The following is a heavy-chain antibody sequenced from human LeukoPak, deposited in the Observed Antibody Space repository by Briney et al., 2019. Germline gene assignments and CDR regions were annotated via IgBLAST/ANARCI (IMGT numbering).Heavy chain of an antibody. D-gene: IGHD3-10*01. CDR1: GGSFSGYY. CDR3: ARELYYGSGSSSFDY. CDR2: INHSGST. V-gene: IGHV4-34*01. Sequence: SETLSLTCAVYGGSFSGYYWSWIRRPPGKGLEWIGEINHSGSTNYNPSLKSRVTISVDTSKNQFSLKLSSVTAADTAVYYCARELYYGSGSSSFDYWGQGTLVTVSS. J-gene: IGHJ4*02.